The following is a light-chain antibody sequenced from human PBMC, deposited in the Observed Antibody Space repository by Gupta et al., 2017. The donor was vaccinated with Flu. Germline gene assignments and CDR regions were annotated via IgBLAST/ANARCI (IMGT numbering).Light chain of an antibody. Sequence: AIQMTQSPSSLSASVGERVTLTCRASQGIRNDLGWYQQKPGKAPKLLIYAASSLHSGIPSRFSGSGSGTDFTLTISSLQSEDFATYYCLQDYNYPWTFGQGTKVEIK. V-gene: IGKV1-6*01. CDR3: LQDYNYPWT. CDR1: QGIRND. J-gene: IGKJ1*01. CDR2: AAS.